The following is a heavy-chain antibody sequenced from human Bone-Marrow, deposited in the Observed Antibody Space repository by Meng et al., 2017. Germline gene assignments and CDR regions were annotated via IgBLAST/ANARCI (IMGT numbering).Heavy chain of an antibody. V-gene: IGHV3-23*01. D-gene: IGHD1-20*01. Sequence: GGSLRLSCAASGFTFSSYAMSWVRQAPGKGLEWVSAISGIGGTTYYADSVKGRFTISRDNSKNTLYLQMNSLRAEDTAVYYCAKDLRFNPYNWNDVENPIYGMDVWGQGTTVTVSS. CDR2: ISGIGGTT. CDR1: GFTFSSYA. CDR3: AKDLRFNPYNWNDVENPIYGMDV. J-gene: IGHJ6*02.